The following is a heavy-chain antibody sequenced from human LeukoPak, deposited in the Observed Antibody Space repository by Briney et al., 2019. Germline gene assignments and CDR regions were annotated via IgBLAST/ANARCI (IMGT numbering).Heavy chain of an antibody. CDR3: ARYYYYGMDV. V-gene: IGHV3-11*01. CDR1: GFTFSDYY. J-gene: IGHJ6*02. Sequence: GGSLRLSCAASGFTFSDYYMSWIRQAPGKGLEWVSYITNSGSTIYYVDSVKGRFTLSRDNTKNSLYLQMNSLRAEDTAVYYCARYYYYGMDVWGQGTTVTVSS. CDR2: ITNSGSTI.